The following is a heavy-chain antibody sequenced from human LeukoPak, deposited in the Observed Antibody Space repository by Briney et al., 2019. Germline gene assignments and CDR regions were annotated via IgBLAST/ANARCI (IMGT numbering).Heavy chain of an antibody. V-gene: IGHV4-34*01. CDR1: GGSFSGYY. D-gene: IGHD1-26*01. CDR2: INHSGST. Sequence: SETLSLTCAVYGGSFSGYYWSWIRQPPGKGLEWIGEINHSGSTNYNPSLKSRVTISVDTSKNQFSLTLSSVTAADTAVYYCARALSGSYGDYWGQGTLVTVSS. CDR3: ARALSGSYGDY. J-gene: IGHJ4*02.